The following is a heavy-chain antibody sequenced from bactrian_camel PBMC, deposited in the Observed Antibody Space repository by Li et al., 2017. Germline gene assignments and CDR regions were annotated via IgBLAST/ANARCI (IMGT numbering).Heavy chain of an antibody. V-gene: IGHV3S40*01. CDR1: GFDFSDYA. D-gene: IGHD1*01. CDR2: IKSGGGDST. J-gene: IGHJ4*01. CDR3: AIAEFEFGRCFILSAHY. Sequence: VQLVESGGGSVQPGESLRLSCVASGFDFSDYAMSWVRQAPGKGLEWVSGIKSGGGDSTYYADSVKGRFTISRDNAKNTVYLQMNGLQSADTSVYYCAIAEFEFGRCFILSAHYLGQGTQVTVS.